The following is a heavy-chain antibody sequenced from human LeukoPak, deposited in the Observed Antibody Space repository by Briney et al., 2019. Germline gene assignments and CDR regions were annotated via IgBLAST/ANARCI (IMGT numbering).Heavy chain of an antibody. V-gene: IGHV1-2*02. CDR1: GYTFTGYY. J-gene: IGHJ4*02. CDR3: ARVVGAYSSGWDYYFDY. Sequence: ASVKVSCKASGYTFTGYYVHWVRQAPGQGLEWMGWINPNSGGTNYAQKFQGRVTMTRDTSISTAYMELSRLRSDDTAVYYCARVVGAYSSGWDYYFDYWGQGTLVTVSS. D-gene: IGHD6-19*01. CDR2: INPNSGGT.